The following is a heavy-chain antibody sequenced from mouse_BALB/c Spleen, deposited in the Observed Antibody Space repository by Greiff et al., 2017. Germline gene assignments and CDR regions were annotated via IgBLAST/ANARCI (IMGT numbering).Heavy chain of an antibody. CDR1: GFSLTSYG. V-gene: IGHV2-9*02. CDR3: AREDYGSSYDAMDY. D-gene: IGHD1-1*01. CDR2: IWAGGST. Sequence: VKLQESGPGLVAPSQSLSITCTVSGFSLTSYGVHWVRQPPGKGLEWLGVIWAGGSTNYNSALMSRLSISKDNSKSQVFLKMNSLQTDDTAMYYCAREDYGSSYDAMDYWGQGTSVTVSS. J-gene: IGHJ4*01.